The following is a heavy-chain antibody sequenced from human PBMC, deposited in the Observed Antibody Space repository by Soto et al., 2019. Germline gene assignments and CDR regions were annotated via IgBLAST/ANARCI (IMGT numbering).Heavy chain of an antibody. J-gene: IGHJ6*02. Sequence: SVSNAWMNWVRPAPGKGLEWVGRIKSKTDGGTTDYAAPVKGRFTISRDDSKNTLYLQMNSLKTEDTAVYYCTTPKYYDFWSGYFNGYGMDVWGQGTTVTVSS. D-gene: IGHD3-3*01. V-gene: IGHV3-15*07. CDR2: IKSKTDGGTT. CDR3: TTPKYYDFWSGYFNGYGMDV. CDR1: SVSNAW.